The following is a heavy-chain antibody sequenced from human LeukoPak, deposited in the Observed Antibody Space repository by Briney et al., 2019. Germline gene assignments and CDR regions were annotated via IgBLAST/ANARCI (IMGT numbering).Heavy chain of an antibody. CDR1: GFTFSSYS. V-gene: IGHV3-21*01. Sequence: GGSLRLSCAASGFTFSSYSMNWVRQAPGKGLEWVSSISSSSSYIYYADSVKGRFTIPRDNAKNSLYLQMNSLRAEDTAVYYCARVGMSVAVDYWGQGTLVTVSS. CDR2: ISSSSSYI. J-gene: IGHJ4*02. CDR3: ARVGMSVAVDY.